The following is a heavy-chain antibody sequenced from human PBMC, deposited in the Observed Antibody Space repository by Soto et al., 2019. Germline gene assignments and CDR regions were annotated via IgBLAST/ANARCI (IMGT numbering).Heavy chain of an antibody. J-gene: IGHJ6*02. V-gene: IGHV1-18*01. CDR1: GYTFTSYG. D-gene: IGHD2-2*01. CDR2: ISAYNGNT. CDR3: ARTIVVVPAAILDYGMDV. Sequence: QVQLVQSGAEVKKPGASVKVSCKASGYTFTSYGISWVRQAPGQGLEWMGWISAYNGNTNYAQKLQGRVTMTTDTSTSTAYMELRSLRSDDTAVYYCARTIVVVPAAILDYGMDVWGQGTTVTVSS.